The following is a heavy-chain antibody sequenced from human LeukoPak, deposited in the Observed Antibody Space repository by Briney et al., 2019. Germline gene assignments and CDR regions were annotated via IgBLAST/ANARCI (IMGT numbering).Heavy chain of an antibody. CDR3: ARVPNYDILIDY. CDR2: INPNSGGT. V-gene: IGHV1-2*02. D-gene: IGHD3-9*01. CDR1: GYTFTGYY. J-gene: IGHJ4*02. Sequence: ASVKVSCKASGYTFTGYYMHWVRQAPGQGLEWMGWINPNSGGTNYAQKFQGRVTMTRDTSISTAYMELSRLRSDDTAVYYCARVPNYDILIDYWGQGTLVTVSS.